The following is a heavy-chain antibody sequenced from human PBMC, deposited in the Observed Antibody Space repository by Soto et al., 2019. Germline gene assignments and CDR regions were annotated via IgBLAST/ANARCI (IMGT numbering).Heavy chain of an antibody. D-gene: IGHD6-13*01. J-gene: IGHJ6*03. V-gene: IGHV1-69*02. CDR3: ASVGTYSRDYYKDV. CDR2: KIPIIGIA. Sequence: SVKVSCRAAGGPFSSYNISWVRQEPGQGREWMGRKIPIIGIANYTQKFQSRVTITADKSTSTAYMELSSLRSEDTAVYYCASVGTYSRDYYKDVWDKGTTVTVSS. CDR1: GGPFSSYN.